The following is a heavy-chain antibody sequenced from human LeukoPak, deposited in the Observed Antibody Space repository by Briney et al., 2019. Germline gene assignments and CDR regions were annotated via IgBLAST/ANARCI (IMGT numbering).Heavy chain of an antibody. V-gene: IGHV3-74*01. D-gene: IGHD6-19*01. CDR1: GFTFSKYW. CDR2: INTDGTVT. J-gene: IGHJ4*02. CDR3: ATKQWLAPPPDS. Sequence: GGSLRLSCAASGFTFSKYWMLWVRQAPGKGLESVSRINTDGTVTTYADSVKGRFTVSRDNADNTMFPQMNSVRDEDMAVYYCATKQWLAPPPDSWGQGTPVTVSS.